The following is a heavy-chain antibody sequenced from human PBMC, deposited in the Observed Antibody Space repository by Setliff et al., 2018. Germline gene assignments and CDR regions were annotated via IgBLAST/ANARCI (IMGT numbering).Heavy chain of an antibody. J-gene: IGHJ4*02. CDR3: AGMSTSGPHYDY. Sequence: ASVKVSCKASGYTSTTNALHWVRQAPGQRLEWMGWITAGYGDTKYSQKFQGRVTITRETSASTAYMELSSLRSEDTAVYYCAGMSTSGPHYDYWGQGTLVTVSS. CDR2: ITAGYGDT. D-gene: IGHD2-8*02. V-gene: IGHV1-3*01. CDR1: GYTSTTNA.